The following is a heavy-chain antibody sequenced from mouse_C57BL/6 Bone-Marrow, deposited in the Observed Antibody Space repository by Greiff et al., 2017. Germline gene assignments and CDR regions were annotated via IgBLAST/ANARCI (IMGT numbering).Heavy chain of an antibody. Sequence: EVHLVESGPGLVKPSQSLSLTCSVTGYSITSGYYWNWIRQFPGNKLEWMSYISYDGSTNYNPSLKNRISITRYTSKNQFFLKLNSVTAEDTATYYCARDRIKGIILPQAWFAYWGQGTLVTVSA. CDR1: GYSITSGYY. J-gene: IGHJ3*01. V-gene: IGHV3-6*01. CDR2: ISYDGST. CDR3: ARDRIKGIILPQAWFAY. D-gene: IGHD1-1*01.